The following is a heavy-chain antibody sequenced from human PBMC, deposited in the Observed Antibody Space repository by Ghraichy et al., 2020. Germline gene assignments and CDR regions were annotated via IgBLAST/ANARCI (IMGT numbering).Heavy chain of an antibody. V-gene: IGHV3-72*01. CDR1: GFTFTDHF. J-gene: IGHJ4*02. CDR3: ARDFYGAGDC. D-gene: IGHD3-10*01. CDR2: CRNKASSYTT. Sequence: GSLRLSCAASGFTFTDHFMDWVRQAPGKGLEWVGRCRNKASSYTTDYAASVKGRFTISRDDSKNSVYLQMNSLKTEDTAVYYCARDFYGAGDCWGQGTLVTVSS.